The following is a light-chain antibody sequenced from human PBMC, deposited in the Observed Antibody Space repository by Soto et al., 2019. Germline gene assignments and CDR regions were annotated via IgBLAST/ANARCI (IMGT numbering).Light chain of an antibody. V-gene: IGLV1-51*01. CDR2: DNN. J-gene: IGLJ2*01. CDR3: ATWDSSLIAGV. CDR1: SSNIGNNF. Sequence: QSVLTQPPSVSAAPGQEVTISCSGSSSNIGNNFVSWYQHLPGTAPKLLIYDNNKRPSGIPDRFFGTKSGTSATLGITGLQTGDEAHYYCATWDSSLIAGVFGGGTKLTVL.